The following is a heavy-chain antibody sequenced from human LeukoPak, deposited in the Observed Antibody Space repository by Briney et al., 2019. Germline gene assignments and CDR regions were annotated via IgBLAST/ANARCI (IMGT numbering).Heavy chain of an antibody. J-gene: IGHJ4*02. V-gene: IGHV4-59*12. Sequence: SETLSLTCTVSGGSIGSYYWSWIRQPPGKGLEWIGYIYYSGSTNYNPSLKSRVTISVDTSKNQFSLKLSSVTAADTAVYYCARDPDYGDLVDYWGQGTLVTVSS. CDR3: ARDPDYGDLVDY. CDR1: GGSIGSYY. D-gene: IGHD4-17*01. CDR2: IYYSGST.